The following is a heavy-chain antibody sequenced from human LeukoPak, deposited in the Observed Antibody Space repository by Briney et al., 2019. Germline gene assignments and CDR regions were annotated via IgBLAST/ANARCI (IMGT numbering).Heavy chain of an antibody. CDR2: IDSSGNT. J-gene: IGHJ6*03. D-gene: IGHD6-13*01. CDR3: ARDPVVASPGPFYYHYMDV. CDR1: GFAVSSNY. V-gene: IGHV3-53*01. Sequence: GGSLRLSCAASGFAVSSNYMSWVRQPPGKGLEWLSLIDSSGNTFYSDSVKGRFTISRDYLKNTLFLQMNSLRAGDTALYYCARDPVVASPGPFYYHYMDVWGKGTTVTVSS.